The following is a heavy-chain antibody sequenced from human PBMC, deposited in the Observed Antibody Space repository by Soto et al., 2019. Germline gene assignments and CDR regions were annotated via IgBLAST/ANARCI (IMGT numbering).Heavy chain of an antibody. CDR1: GFKFDDFG. V-gene: IGHV3-20*04. D-gene: IGHD1-26*01. CDR3: ARGSGAVDY. CDR2: ITWNGGDT. J-gene: IGHJ4*02. Sequence: EVQVVESGGGVVRPGGSLRLSCATSGFKFDDFGMSWVRQAPGKGLEWVSRITWNGGDTGYADSVKGRFTITRDNAKKSLFLQMNSLRSEDTVLYYCARGSGAVDYWGQGTLVTVSS.